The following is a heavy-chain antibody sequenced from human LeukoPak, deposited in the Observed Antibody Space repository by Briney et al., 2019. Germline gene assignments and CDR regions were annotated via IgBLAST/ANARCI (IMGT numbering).Heavy chain of an antibody. D-gene: IGHD1-26*01. CDR1: GFTFSTYW. J-gene: IGHJ4*02. Sequence: GGSLRLSCAATGFTFSTYWMSWVRQAPGKGLEWVANIKQDGSARYYVDSVKGRFTISRDNAKNSLYLQMNSLRAEDTGVYYCAREGVVGATASHYDYWGQGSLVTVSS. CDR3: AREGVVGATASHYDY. CDR2: IKQDGSAR. V-gene: IGHV3-7*01.